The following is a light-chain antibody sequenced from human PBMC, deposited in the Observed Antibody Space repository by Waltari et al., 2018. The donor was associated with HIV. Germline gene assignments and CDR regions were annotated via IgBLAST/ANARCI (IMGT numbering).Light chain of an antibody. CDR3: VGWDSRLRGYV. CDR2: KDT. Sequence: QSVLTHPPSASGAPGPSVPLSCSGTSSNIENDNVSSYQQFPGAAPKLLIYKDTQRPSGVPDRFTGSKSGTSASLAIGGLRSDDEADYYCVGWDSRLRGYVFGAGTKVTVL. CDR1: SSNIENDN. J-gene: IGLJ1*01. V-gene: IGLV1-47*01.